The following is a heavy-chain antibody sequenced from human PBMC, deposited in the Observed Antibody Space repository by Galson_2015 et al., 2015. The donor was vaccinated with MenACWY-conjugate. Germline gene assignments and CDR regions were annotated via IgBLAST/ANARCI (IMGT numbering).Heavy chain of an antibody. CDR1: GGTFSTYG. CDR3: ASVVQLLYYFGY. V-gene: IGHV1-69*04. Sequence: SVKVSCKASGGTFSTYGIVWVRQAPGQGLEWMGRIIPILDKTNYAQTFQDRVTITADKSTSTAYMELSSLRSEDTAVYYCASVVQLLYYFGYWGHGTLFTVSS. CDR2: IIPILDKT. D-gene: IGHD1-1*01. J-gene: IGHJ4*01.